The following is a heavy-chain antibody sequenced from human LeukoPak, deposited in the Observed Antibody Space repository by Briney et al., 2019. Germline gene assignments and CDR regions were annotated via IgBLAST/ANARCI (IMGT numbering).Heavy chain of an antibody. CDR2: IYTSGST. J-gene: IGHJ4*02. V-gene: IGHV4-4*07. CDR3: AREQWLVLGPYYFDY. Sequence: PSETLSLTCTVSGGSISSYYWSWIRQPAGKGLEWIGRIYTSGSTNYSPSLKSRVTMSVDTSKNQFSLKLSSVTAADTAVYYCAREQWLVLGPYYFDYWGQGTLVTVSS. CDR1: GGSISSYY. D-gene: IGHD6-19*01.